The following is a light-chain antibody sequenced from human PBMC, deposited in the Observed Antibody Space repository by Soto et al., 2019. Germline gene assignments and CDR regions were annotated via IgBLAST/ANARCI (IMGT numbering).Light chain of an antibody. CDR2: EAS. CDR3: CSYASSNTLV. Sequence: QSALTQPASVSGSPGQSITISCTGSISDIGTYNLVSWLQQHPGKAPKLMIYEASKRPSGVSNRFSGSKSGNTASLTISGLQAEDEADYYCCSYASSNTLVVGGGTKLTVL. V-gene: IGLV2-23*01. CDR1: ISDIGTYNL. J-gene: IGLJ2*01.